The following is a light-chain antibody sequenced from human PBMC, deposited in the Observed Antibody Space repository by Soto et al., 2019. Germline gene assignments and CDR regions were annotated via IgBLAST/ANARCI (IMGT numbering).Light chain of an antibody. J-gene: IGLJ1*01. V-gene: IGLV2-14*01. CDR3: SSKRDRSTLFV. CDR1: SSDVGAYNY. CDR2: EVT. Sequence: QSVLTQPASVSGSPGQSITISCTGTSSDVGAYNYVSWYQHHPGKVPKLLIYEVTNRPSGVSDRFSGSKSGNTASLTISGLQAEDEADYYCSSKRDRSTLFVFATGTKVTVL.